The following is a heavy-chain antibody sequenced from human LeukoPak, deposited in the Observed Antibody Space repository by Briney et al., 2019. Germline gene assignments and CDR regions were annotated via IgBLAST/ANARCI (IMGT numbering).Heavy chain of an antibody. V-gene: IGHV4-39*07. J-gene: IGHJ3*02. D-gene: IGHD6-13*01. CDR2: IFYSGQI. CDR1: GGSINNNIHY. Sequence: SETLSLTCTVSGGSINNNIHYWGWIRQPPGKGLEWIGTIFYSGQIYYNPSLKSRVTISVDTSKNQFSLKLRSVTAADTAVYYCARDREQQLVRFYNAFDIWGQGTMVTVSS. CDR3: ARDREQQLVRFYNAFDI.